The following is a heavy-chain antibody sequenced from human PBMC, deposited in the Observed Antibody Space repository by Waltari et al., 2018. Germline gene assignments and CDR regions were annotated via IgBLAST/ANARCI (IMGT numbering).Heavy chain of an antibody. V-gene: IGHV4-38-2*02. J-gene: IGHJ5*02. CDR3: ARGYYYGSGPAQA. D-gene: IGHD3-10*01. Sequence: QVQLQESGPGLVKPSETLSLTCTVSGYSISSGYYWGWIRQPPGKGLEWIGSIYHSGSTYYNPSLKSRVTIAVDTSKNQCSLKLSYVTAADTAVYYCARGYYYGSGPAQAWGQGTLVTVSS. CDR2: IYHSGST. CDR1: GYSISSGYY.